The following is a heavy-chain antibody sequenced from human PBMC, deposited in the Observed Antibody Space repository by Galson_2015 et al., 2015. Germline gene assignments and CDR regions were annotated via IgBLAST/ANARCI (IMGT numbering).Heavy chain of an antibody. CDR3: ARSGGGNDYSNLDY. CDR2: INTNTGNP. CDR1: GYTFTSYA. D-gene: IGHD4-11*01. V-gene: IGHV7-4-1*02. Sequence: VKVSCKASGYTFTSYAMNWVRQAPGQGLEWMGWINTNTGNPTYAQGFTGRFVFSLDTSVSTAYLQISSLKAEDTAVYYCARSGGGNDYSNLDYWGQGTLVTVSS. J-gene: IGHJ4*02.